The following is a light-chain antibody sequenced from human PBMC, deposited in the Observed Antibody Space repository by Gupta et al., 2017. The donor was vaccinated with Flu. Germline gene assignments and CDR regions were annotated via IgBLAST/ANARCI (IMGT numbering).Light chain of an antibody. CDR2: DDG. Sequence: SYVLTQPPPVSVAPGQTARITCGGNNIGSKSVHWYQQKPGQAPVLVVYDDGDRPSGIPERFSGSNSGNTATLTISRVEAGDEADYYCQVWDSSSDHRVFGGGTKLTVL. CDR3: QVWDSSSDHRV. V-gene: IGLV3-21*02. J-gene: IGLJ3*02. CDR1: NIGSKS.